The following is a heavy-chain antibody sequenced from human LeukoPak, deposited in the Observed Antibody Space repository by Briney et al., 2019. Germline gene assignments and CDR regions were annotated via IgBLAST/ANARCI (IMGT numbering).Heavy chain of an antibody. Sequence: GASVNVSCKASGYTFTGYYMHWVRQAPGQGLEWMGWINPNSGGTNYAQKFQGRVTMTRDTSISTAYMELSSLRSEDTAVYYCASAYYDFWSGEMPSSNYFDYWGQGTLVTVSS. D-gene: IGHD3-3*01. CDR2: INPNSGGT. CDR1: GYTFTGYY. J-gene: IGHJ4*02. CDR3: ASAYYDFWSGEMPSSNYFDY. V-gene: IGHV1-2*02.